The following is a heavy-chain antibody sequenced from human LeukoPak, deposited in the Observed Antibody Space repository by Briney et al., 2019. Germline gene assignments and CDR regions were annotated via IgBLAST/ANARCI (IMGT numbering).Heavy chain of an antibody. CDR1: GGTFSSYA. V-gene: IGHV1-69*04. CDR2: IIPILGIA. CDR3: ARIYNNYYDSSGYYYAKYGPLDY. J-gene: IGHJ4*02. D-gene: IGHD3-22*01. Sequence: SVKVSRKASGGTFSSYAISWVRQAPGQGLEWMGRIIPILGIANYAQKFQGRVTITADKSTSTAYMELSSLRSEDTAVYYCARIYNNYYDSSGYYYAKYGPLDYWGQGTLVTVSS.